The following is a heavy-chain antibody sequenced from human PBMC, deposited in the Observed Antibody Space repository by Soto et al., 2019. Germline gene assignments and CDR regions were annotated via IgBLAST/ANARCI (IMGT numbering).Heavy chain of an antibody. CDR3: AKRRGAGGHFDY. CDR2: VSIGGST. V-gene: IGHV3-23*01. J-gene: IGHJ4*02. CDR1: GFTFSSYA. Sequence: SLRLSCAASGFTFSSYAMGGVRQGPGKGLEWVAVVSIGGSTHYADSVRGRFTISRDNSKNTLSLQMNSLTAEDTAVYFCAKRRGAGGHFDYWGQGALVTVSS. D-gene: IGHD2-15*01.